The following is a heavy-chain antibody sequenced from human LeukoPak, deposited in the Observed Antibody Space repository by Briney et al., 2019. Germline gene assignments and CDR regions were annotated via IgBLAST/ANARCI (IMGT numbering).Heavy chain of an antibody. CDR1: GYTFSDFY. CDR3: ARTLLWSFDY. V-gene: IGHV1-2*02. J-gene: IGHJ4*02. Sequence: ASVKVSFKTSGYTFSDFYMHWVRQAPGQGLEWMGWINPNSGGTNYAQKFQGRVTMTRDTSISTAYMELSRLRSDDTAVYYCARTLLWSFDYWGQGTLVTVSS. D-gene: IGHD3-10*01. CDR2: INPNSGGT.